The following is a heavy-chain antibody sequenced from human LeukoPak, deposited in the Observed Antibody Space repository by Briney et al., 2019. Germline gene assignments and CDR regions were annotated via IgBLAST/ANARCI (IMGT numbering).Heavy chain of an antibody. Sequence: GASVKVSCKASGYTFTSYGISWVRQAPGQGLEWMGWVSAYNGNTNYAQKLQGRVTMTTDTSTSTAYMELRSLRSDDTAVYYCARLQWLARFNWPDYWGQGTLVTVSS. J-gene: IGHJ4*02. D-gene: IGHD6-19*01. CDR3: ARLQWLARFNWPDY. CDR1: GYTFTSYG. CDR2: VSAYNGNT. V-gene: IGHV1-18*01.